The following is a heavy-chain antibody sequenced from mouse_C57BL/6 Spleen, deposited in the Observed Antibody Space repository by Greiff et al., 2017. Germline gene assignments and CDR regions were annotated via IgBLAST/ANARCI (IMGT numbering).Heavy chain of an antibody. J-gene: IGHJ2*01. D-gene: IGHD3-3*01. CDR2: ISSGGSYT. V-gene: IGHV5-6*01. Sequence: EVKVVESGGDLVKPGGSLKLTCAASGFTFSSYGMSWVRQTPDKRLEWVATISSGGSYTYYPDSVKGRFTISRDNAKNTLYLQMSSLKSEDTAMYYCAREGRLGFDYWGQGTTLTVSS. CDR3: AREGRLGFDY. CDR1: GFTFSSYG.